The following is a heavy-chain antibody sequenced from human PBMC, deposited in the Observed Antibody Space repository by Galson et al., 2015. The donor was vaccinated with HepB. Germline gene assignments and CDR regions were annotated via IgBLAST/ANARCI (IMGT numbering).Heavy chain of an antibody. V-gene: IGHV3-30-3*01. J-gene: IGHJ4*02. CDR2: ISYDGSNK. D-gene: IGHD6-6*01. CDR3: ARDHRSFSSSSWFDY. CDR1: GFTFSNYA. Sequence: SLRLSCAASGFTFSNYAMHWVRQAPGKGLERVAIISYDGSNKYYADSVKGRFTISRDNSKNTLYLQMNSLRAEDTAVYYCARDHRSFSSSSWFDYWGQGTLVTVSS.